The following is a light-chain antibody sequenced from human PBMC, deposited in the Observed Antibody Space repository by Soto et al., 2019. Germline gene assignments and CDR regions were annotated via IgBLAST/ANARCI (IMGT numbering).Light chain of an antibody. CDR3: QQYNNWQT. Sequence: EIGMTQSPATLSVSPGERATLSFRASQSVSSKLAWYQQKPGQAPRLLIYGASTRATGIPARFSGSGSGTEFTLTISSLQSEDFAVYYCQQYNNWQTFGQGTKVDIK. V-gene: IGKV3-15*01. J-gene: IGKJ1*01. CDR1: QSVSSK. CDR2: GAS.